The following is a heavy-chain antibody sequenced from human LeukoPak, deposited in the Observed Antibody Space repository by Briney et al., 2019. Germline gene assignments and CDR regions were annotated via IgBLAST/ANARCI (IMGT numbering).Heavy chain of an antibody. D-gene: IGHD6-13*01. Sequence: SQTLSLTCAISGDSVSSNSAAWNWIRQSPSRGLEWLGRTYYRSKWYNDCAVSVKSRITINPDTSKNQFSLQLNSVTPEDTAVYYCARGSAAGTGGYYYYYMDVWGKGTTVTVSS. CDR1: GDSVSSNSAA. CDR2: TYYRSKWYN. V-gene: IGHV6-1*01. J-gene: IGHJ6*03. CDR3: ARGSAAGTGGYYYYYMDV.